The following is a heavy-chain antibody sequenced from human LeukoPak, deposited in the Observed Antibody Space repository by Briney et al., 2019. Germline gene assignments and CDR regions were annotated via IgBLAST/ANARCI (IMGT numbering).Heavy chain of an antibody. J-gene: IGHJ4*02. V-gene: IGHV3-21*01. Sequence: PGGSLRLSCAASGFTFSSYSMNWVRQAPGKGLEWVSSISSSSDYIYYADSVKGRFTISRDNAKNSLYVQMNSLRAEDTAVYYCARGSGSGSYYPRFDYWGQGTLVTVS. CDR1: GFTFSSYS. CDR2: ISSSSDYI. D-gene: IGHD3-10*01. CDR3: ARGSGSGSYYPRFDY.